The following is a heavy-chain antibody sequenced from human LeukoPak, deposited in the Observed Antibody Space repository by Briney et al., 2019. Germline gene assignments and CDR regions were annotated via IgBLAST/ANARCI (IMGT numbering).Heavy chain of an antibody. CDR2: INPSGGRT. Sequence: GASVKVSCKACGYTFISCYIHWVRQAPGQGLEWMGIINPSGGRTGNAQKSQGRATMTRDMSRSTVYMELSSLRSEDTAVYYCARVSLTMVRGVIITGQFDPWGQGTLVTVSS. V-gene: IGHV1-46*01. D-gene: IGHD3-10*01. CDR3: ARVSLTMVRGVIITGQFDP. CDR1: GYTFISCY. J-gene: IGHJ5*02.